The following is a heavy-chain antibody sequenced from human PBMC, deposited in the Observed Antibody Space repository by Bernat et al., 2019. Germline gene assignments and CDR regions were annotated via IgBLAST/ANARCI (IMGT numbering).Heavy chain of an antibody. D-gene: IGHD2-8*01. Sequence: CSISSGGYYWSWIRQHPGKGLEWIWYIYYSGSTYYNPSLKSRVTISVDTSKNQFSLKLSSVTAAETAVYYCARLDESLGYVLWGHGT. CDR1: CSISSGGYY. J-gene: IGHJ4*01. V-gene: IGHV4-31*02. CDR2: IYYSGST. CDR3: ARLDESLGYVL.